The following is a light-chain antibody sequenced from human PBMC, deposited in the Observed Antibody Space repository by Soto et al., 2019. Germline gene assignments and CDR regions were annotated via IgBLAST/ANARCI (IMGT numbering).Light chain of an antibody. V-gene: IGLV2-14*01. CDR3: SSYTSSSTQV. J-gene: IGLJ1*01. CDR1: SSDVGGYNY. Sequence: SLLTQPASVSGSPGQSITISCTGTSSDVGGYNYVSWYQQHPGKAPKLMIYEVSYRPSGVSNRFSGSKSGNTASLTISGLQAEDEADYYCSSYTSSSTQVFGTGTKV. CDR2: EVS.